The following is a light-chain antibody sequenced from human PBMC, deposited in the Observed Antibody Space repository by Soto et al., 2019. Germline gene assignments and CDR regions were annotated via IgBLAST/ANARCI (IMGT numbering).Light chain of an antibody. CDR3: QQYLSYPST. V-gene: IGKV1-8*01. Sequence: AIRMTQSPSSFSASTGDRVTITCRASQGISSYLAWYQQKPGKAPKLLIYAAATLQRGAPSRFSASGSGTAFTLTISRLQSEDFATYYCQQYLSYPSTFGQGTQLE. CDR2: AAA. CDR1: QGISSY. J-gene: IGKJ2*01.